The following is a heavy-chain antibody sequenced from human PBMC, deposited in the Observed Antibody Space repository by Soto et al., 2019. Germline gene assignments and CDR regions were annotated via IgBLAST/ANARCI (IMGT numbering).Heavy chain of an antibody. Sequence: SETLSLTCNVSGDSISTYYWNWIRQPPGKGLEWIGYIFYSGTTYYSPALKSRVTISVDTSKNQFSLSLRSVTAADTAVYYCAKDSGYNYGYFRWFDPWGQGTLVTVSS. CDR3: AKDSGYNYGYFRWFDP. CDR2: IFYSGTT. V-gene: IGHV4-59*01. J-gene: IGHJ5*02. CDR1: GDSISTYY. D-gene: IGHD5-18*01.